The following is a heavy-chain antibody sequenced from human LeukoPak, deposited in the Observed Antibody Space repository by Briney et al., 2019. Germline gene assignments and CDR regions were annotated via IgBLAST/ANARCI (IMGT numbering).Heavy chain of an antibody. CDR2: IIPIFGTA. V-gene: IGHV1-69*05. J-gene: IGHJ4*02. D-gene: IGHD3-22*01. CDR3: ARFRSSYYDSSGYFMSFDY. CDR1: GGTFSSYA. Sequence: SVKVSCKASGGTFSSYAISWVRQAPGQGLEWMGGIIPIFGTANYAQKFQGRVTITTDESTSTAYMELSSLRSEDTAVYYCARFRSSYYDSSGYFMSFDYWGQGTLVTVSS.